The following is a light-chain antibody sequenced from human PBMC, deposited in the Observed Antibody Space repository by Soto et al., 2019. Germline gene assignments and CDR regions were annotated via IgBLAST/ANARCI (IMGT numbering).Light chain of an antibody. CDR1: SSDMGAYNY. CDR2: DVN. J-gene: IGLJ1*01. CDR3: TSYTGSNTLEV. V-gene: IGLV2-14*03. Sequence: QSALAQLASASGAPGQSITISCTGTSSDMGAYNYVSWYRQHPGKAPQLLIYDVNNRPSGVSHRFSGSKSGNTASLTISGLQSEDEADYFCTSYTGSNTLEVFGPGTKVTVL.